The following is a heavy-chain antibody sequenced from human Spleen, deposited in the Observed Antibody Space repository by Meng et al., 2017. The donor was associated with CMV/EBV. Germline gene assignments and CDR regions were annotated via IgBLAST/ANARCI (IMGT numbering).Heavy chain of an antibody. CDR2: IYHSGST. D-gene: IGHD3-3*01. CDR3: VRALGEDFWSGHFNNWFDP. Sequence: SETLSLTCTVSGYSISSGYYWGWIRQPPGKGLEWIGSIYHSGSTYYNPSLKSRVTISVDTSKNQFSLKLSSVTAADAGVYYCVRALGEDFWSGHFNNWFDPWGQGTLVTVSS. V-gene: IGHV4-38-2*02. J-gene: IGHJ5*02. CDR1: GYSISSGYY.